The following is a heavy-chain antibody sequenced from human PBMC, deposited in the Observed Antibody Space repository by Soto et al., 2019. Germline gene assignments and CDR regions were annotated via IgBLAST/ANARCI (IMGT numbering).Heavy chain of an antibody. V-gene: IGHV4-39*01. CDR1: GGSISSSSYY. J-gene: IGHJ5*02. CDR2: IYYSGST. CDR3: AYDSSGYYSSWFDP. D-gene: IGHD3-22*01. Sequence: QLQLQESGPGLVKPSETLSLTCTVSGGSISSSSYYWGWIRQPPGQGLEWIGSIYYSGSTYYNPSLKSRVTISVDTSKNQFSLKLSSVTAADTAVYYCAYDSSGYYSSWFDPWGQGTLVTVSS.